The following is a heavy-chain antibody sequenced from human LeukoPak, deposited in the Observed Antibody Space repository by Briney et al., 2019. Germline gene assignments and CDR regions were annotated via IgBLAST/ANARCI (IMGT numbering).Heavy chain of an antibody. CDR2: ISTGGGTI. V-gene: IGHV3-11*04. Sequence: GESLRLSCAASGFNFGDYYMSWIRQAPGKGLEWISYISTGGGTIKYADSVKGRFTISRDNAKNSLYLQMNSLRAEDTAVYYCARDGSSDGSGSSGGYWGQGTLVTVSS. J-gene: IGHJ4*02. CDR3: ARDGSSDGSGSSGGY. CDR1: GFNFGDYY. D-gene: IGHD6-19*01.